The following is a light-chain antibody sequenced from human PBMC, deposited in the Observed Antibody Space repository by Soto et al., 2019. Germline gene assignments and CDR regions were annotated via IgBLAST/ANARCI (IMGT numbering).Light chain of an antibody. CDR3: QQYNSYLYT. CDR1: QSISSW. J-gene: IGKJ2*01. Sequence: DIQMTQSPSTLSASVGDRVTITCRASQSISSWLAWYQQKPGKAPKLLIYKASSLESGVPSSFIGSGSGTEFTLTIMSLQPDDFATYYCQQYNSYLYTVGQGTKLEIK. CDR2: KAS. V-gene: IGKV1-5*03.